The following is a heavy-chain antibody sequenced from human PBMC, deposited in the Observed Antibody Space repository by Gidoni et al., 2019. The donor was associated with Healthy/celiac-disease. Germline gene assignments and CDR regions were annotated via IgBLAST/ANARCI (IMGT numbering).Heavy chain of an antibody. V-gene: IGHV1-3*01. D-gene: IGHD3-10*01. CDR2: INAGNGNT. J-gene: IGHJ6*02. Sequence: QVQLVQSGAEVKKPGASVKVSCKASGYTFTSYAMHWVRQAPGQRLEWMGWINAGNGNTKYSQKFQGRVTIARDTSASTAYMELSSLRSEDTAVYYCARGFLEPLWFGEPISYGMDVWGQGTTVTVSS. CDR3: ARGFLEPLWFGEPISYGMDV. CDR1: GYTFTSYA.